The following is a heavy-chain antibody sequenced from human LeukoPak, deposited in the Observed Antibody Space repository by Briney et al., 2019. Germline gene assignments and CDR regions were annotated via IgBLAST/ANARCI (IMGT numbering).Heavy chain of an antibody. CDR1: GYSFTSYW. Sequence: GESLKIPCKGSGYSFTSYWIGWVRQMPGKGLEWMGIIYPGDSDTRYSPSFQGQVTISADKSISTAYLQWSSLKASDTAMYYCARQYCSGGSCLSYFDYWGQGTLVTVSS. CDR3: ARQYCSGGSCLSYFDY. V-gene: IGHV5-51*01. D-gene: IGHD2-15*01. J-gene: IGHJ4*02. CDR2: IYPGDSDT.